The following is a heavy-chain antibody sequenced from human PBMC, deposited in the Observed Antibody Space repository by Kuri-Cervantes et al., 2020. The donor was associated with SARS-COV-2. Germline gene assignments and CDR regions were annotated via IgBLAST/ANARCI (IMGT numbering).Heavy chain of an antibody. Sequence: GESLKISCVASGFNFSTTDMHWVRQAPGKGLEWVTFISSDGKNKKCIASGKGRFTISRDNSQNTLYLHMKSLRSEDTAMYYCAKDRVGVQDFWGQRTLVTVSS. J-gene: IGHJ4*02. D-gene: IGHD2-21*01. CDR1: GFNFSTTD. CDR2: ISSDGKNK. CDR3: AKDRVGVQDF. V-gene: IGHV3-30*18.